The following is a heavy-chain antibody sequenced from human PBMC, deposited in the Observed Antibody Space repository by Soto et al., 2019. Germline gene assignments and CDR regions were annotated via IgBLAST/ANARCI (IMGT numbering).Heavy chain of an antibody. D-gene: IGHD3-22*01. J-gene: IGHJ4*02. CDR1: GFTFSSYS. CDR2: ISSSSSYI. V-gene: IGHV3-21*01. Sequence: GGSLRLSCAASGFTFSSYSMNWVRQAPGKGLEWVSSISSSSSYIYYADSVKGRFTISRDNAKNSLYLQMNSLRAEDTAVYYCARDTYYYDSSGYPYFDYWGQRTPVTVSS. CDR3: ARDTYYYDSSGYPYFDY.